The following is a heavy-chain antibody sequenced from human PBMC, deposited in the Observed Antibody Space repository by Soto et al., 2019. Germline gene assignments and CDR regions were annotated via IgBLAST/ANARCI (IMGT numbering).Heavy chain of an antibody. CDR1: GGSISRSSYY. D-gene: IGHD6-13*01. J-gene: IGHJ4*02. CDR2: IYYSGST. Sequence: PSETLSLTCTVSGGSISRSSYYWGWIRQPPGKGLEWIGSIYYSGSTYYNPSLKSRVTISVDTSKNQFSLKLSSVTAADTAVYYCARHRAPANIAAPGLIAYWGRGTLVTVSS. V-gene: IGHV4-39*01. CDR3: ARHRAPANIAAPGLIAY.